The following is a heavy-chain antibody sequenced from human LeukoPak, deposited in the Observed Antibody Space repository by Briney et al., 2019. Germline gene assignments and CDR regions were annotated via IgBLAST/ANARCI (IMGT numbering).Heavy chain of an antibody. CDR2: IIPIFGTT. V-gene: IGHV1-69*05. D-gene: IGHD3-22*01. J-gene: IGHJ4*02. CDR1: GGTFSNYA. CDR3: ARGGEANYYDTSGYYLYYY. Sequence: GASVKVSCKASGGTFSNYAISLVRQAPGQGLEWMGRIIPIFGTTNYAQKFQGRVTITTDESTSTAYMELSSLRSEDTAVYYCARGGEANYYDTSGYYLYYYWGQGTLVTVSS.